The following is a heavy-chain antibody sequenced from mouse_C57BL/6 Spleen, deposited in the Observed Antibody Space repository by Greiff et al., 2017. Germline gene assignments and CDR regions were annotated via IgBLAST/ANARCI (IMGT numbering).Heavy chain of an antibody. Sequence: VQLQQSGAELARPGASVQMSCKASGYTFTSYTMHWVKQRPGQGLEWIGYINPSSGYTKYNQKFKDKATLTADKSSSTAYMQLSSLTSEDSAVYYCASQTAQAYYYAMDYWGQGTSVTVSS. V-gene: IGHV1-4*01. J-gene: IGHJ4*01. CDR3: ASQTAQAYYYAMDY. CDR1: GYTFTSYT. D-gene: IGHD3-2*02. CDR2: INPSSGYT.